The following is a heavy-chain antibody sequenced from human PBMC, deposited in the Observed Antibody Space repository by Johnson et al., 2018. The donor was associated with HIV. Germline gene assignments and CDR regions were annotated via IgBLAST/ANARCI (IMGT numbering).Heavy chain of an antibody. J-gene: IGHJ3*02. CDR2: INWNGGRT. V-gene: IGHV3-20*04. D-gene: IGHD3-22*01. Sequence: VQLLESGGGVVRPGGSLRLSCAASGSNFDDYGMSWVRQVPGKGLEWVSGINWNGGRTGYTDSVKGRFTITRDNAKNSLYLQMNSLRGEDSALYYCARDKPIPYSYDTIDYYLDGFDIWGQGTMVTVSS. CDR1: GSNFDDYG. CDR3: ARDKPIPYSYDTIDYYLDGFDI.